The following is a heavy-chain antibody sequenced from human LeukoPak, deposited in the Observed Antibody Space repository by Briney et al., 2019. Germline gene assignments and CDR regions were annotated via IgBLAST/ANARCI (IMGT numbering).Heavy chain of an antibody. V-gene: IGHV3-21*01. CDR3: ARRNGGFAFDI. Sequence: GGSLRLSCAASGFTFSSYSMNWVPQAPGKGLEWVSSISSSSSYIYYADSVKGRFTISRDNAKNSLYLQMNSLRAEDTAVYYCARRNGGFAFDIWGQGTMVTVSS. D-gene: IGHD3-10*01. J-gene: IGHJ3*02. CDR1: GFTFSSYS. CDR2: ISSSSSYI.